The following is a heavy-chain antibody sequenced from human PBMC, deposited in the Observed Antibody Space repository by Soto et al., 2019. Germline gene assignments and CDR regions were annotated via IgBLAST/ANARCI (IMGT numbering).Heavy chain of an antibody. V-gene: IGHV4-59*08. CDR1: GGSISSYY. Sequence: TSETLSLTCTVSGGSISSYYWSWIRQPPGKGLEWIGYIYYSGSTNYNPSLKSRVTISVDTSKNQFSLKLSSVTAADTAVYYCARISRLVDYWGQGTLVTVSS. CDR2: IYYSGST. CDR3: ARISRLVDY. J-gene: IGHJ4*02. D-gene: IGHD6-19*01.